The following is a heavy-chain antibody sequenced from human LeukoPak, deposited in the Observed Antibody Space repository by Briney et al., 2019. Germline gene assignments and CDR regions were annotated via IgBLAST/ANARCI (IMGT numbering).Heavy chain of an antibody. J-gene: IGHJ4*02. Sequence: PSETLSLTCAVYGGSFSGYYWSWIRQPPGKGLEWIGEINHSGSTNYNPSLKSRVTISVDTSKNQFSLKLSSVTAADTAVYYCARADCSSTSCYIDYWGQGTLVTVSS. CDR1: GGSFSGYY. CDR2: INHSGST. CDR3: ARADCSSTSCYIDY. D-gene: IGHD2-2*02. V-gene: IGHV4-34*01.